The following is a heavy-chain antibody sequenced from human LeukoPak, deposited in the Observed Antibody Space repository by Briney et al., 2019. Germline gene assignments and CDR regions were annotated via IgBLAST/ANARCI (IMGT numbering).Heavy chain of an antibody. D-gene: IGHD6-19*01. CDR2: ISYDGSNK. J-gene: IGHJ5*02. Sequence: PGGSLRLSCAASGFTFSSYATHWVRQAPGKGLEWVAGISYDGSNKYYADSVKGRFTISRDNSKNTLYLQMNSRRAEDTAVYYCARDKQYSSGWSNWFDPWGQGTLVTVSS. CDR1: GFTFSSYA. CDR3: ARDKQYSSGWSNWFDP. V-gene: IGHV3-30-3*01.